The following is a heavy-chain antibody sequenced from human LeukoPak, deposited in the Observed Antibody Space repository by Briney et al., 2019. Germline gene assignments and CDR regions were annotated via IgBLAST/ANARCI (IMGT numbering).Heavy chain of an antibody. CDR1: GYTFTSYA. D-gene: IGHD3-9*01. J-gene: IGHJ5*02. V-gene: IGHV7-4-1*02. CDR2: INTNTGNP. CDR3: ASPNSGYDILTGYA. Sequence: ASVKVSCKASGYTFTSYAMNWVRQAPGQGLEWMGWINTNTGNPTYAQGFTGRIVFSLDTSVSTAYLQISSLKAEDTAVYYCASPNSGYDILTGYAWGQGTLVTVSS.